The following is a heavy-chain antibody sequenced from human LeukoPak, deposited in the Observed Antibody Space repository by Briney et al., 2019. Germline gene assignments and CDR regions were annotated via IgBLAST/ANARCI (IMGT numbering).Heavy chain of an antibody. V-gene: IGHV4-59*01. Sequence: SETLSLTCTVSGGSINAYYWSWIRQTPGKGLEWIGHIYYSGSTNYNPSLKNRVSISVDTSKNQFSLKLKSVTAADTALYYCARVLGLVDWLFGPWGQGILVTVSS. CDR1: GGSINAYY. J-gene: IGHJ5*02. CDR3: ARVLGLVDWLFGP. D-gene: IGHD3-3*01. CDR2: IYYSGST.